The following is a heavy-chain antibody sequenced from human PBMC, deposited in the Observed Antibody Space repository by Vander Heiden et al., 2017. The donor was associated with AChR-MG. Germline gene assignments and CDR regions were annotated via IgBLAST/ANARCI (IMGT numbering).Heavy chain of an antibody. V-gene: IGHV4-59*01. J-gene: IGHJ6*02. CDR2: IHYSGRT. D-gene: IGHD3-22*01. CDR3: ARVRYYYDSSGYYRGYYYYGRDV. CDR1: GGSISSYY. Sequence: VQLQESGPGLVKPSGTLSLTCTVSGGSISSYYWSWIRQPPGKGLELIGYIHYSGRTNYNPSRKSRVTISVDTSKNQFSRKLSSVTAADTAVYYCARVRYYYDSSGYYRGYYYYGRDVWGQGTTGTVAS.